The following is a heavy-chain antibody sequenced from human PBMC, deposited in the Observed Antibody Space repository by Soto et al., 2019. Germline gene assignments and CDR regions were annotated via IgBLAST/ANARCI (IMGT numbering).Heavy chain of an antibody. CDR2: ISGSGGST. Sequence: PGGSLRLSCAASGFTFSRYAMSWVRQAPGKGLEWVSAISGSGGSTYYADSVKGRFTISRDNSKNTLYLQMNSLRAEDTAVYYCAKDASSSGWYDSFFTYWGQGTLVTVSS. V-gene: IGHV3-23*01. D-gene: IGHD6-19*01. CDR3: AKDASSSGWYDSFFTY. CDR1: GFTFSRYA. J-gene: IGHJ4*02.